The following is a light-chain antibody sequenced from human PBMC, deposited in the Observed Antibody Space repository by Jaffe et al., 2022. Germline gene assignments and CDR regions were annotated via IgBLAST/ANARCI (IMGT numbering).Light chain of an antibody. CDR1: QSVSTY. J-gene: IGKJ5*01. V-gene: IGKV3-11*01. CDR3: QQRDNWPIT. CDR2: DAS. Sequence: EIVLTQSPATLSLSPGERATLSCRASQSVSTYLAWYQHKPGQAPRLLIFDASNRATGIPARFSGSGSGTDFTLTISSLEPEDFALYYCQQRDNWPITFGQGTRLEIK.